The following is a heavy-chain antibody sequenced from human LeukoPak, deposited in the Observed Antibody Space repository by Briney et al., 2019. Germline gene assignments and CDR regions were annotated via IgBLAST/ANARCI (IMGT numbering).Heavy chain of an antibody. D-gene: IGHD3-3*01. CDR1: GGSISSSSYY. CDR2: IYYSGST. J-gene: IGHJ4*02. V-gene: IGHV4-39*01. Sequence: SETPSLTCTVSGGSISSSSYYWGWIRQPPGKGLEWIGSIYYSGSTYYNPSLKSRVTISVDTSKNQFSLKLSSVTAADTAVYYCARRYDFWSGFDWGQGTLVTVSS. CDR3: ARRYDFWSGFD.